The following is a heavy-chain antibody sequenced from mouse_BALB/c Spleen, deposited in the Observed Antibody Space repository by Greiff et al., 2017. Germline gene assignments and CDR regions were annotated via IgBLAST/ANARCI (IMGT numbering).Heavy chain of an antibody. D-gene: IGHD2-14*01. Sequence: QVQLQQSGAELVKPGASVKLSCKASGYAFTSYYMYWVKQRPGQGLEWIGEINPGDGGTNFNEKFKGKATLTVDKSYSTAYMQLSSLTSEDSAFYYCTSSIRRYAWFAYWGQGTMVTVSA. CDR2: INPGDGGT. V-gene: IGHV1S81*02. CDR1: GYAFTSYY. CDR3: TSSIRRYAWFAY. J-gene: IGHJ3*01.